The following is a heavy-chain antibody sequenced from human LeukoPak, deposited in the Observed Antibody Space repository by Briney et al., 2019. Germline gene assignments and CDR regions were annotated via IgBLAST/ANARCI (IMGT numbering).Heavy chain of an antibody. Sequence: SETLSLTCAVYGVSFSGYYWSWLRQPPGKGLEWIGEINHSGSTNYNPSLKCRVTISVDTSKNHFSLKLSSVTAADTAVYYCARRGWVGWFDPWGQGTLVTVSS. CDR2: INHSGST. CDR1: GVSFSGYY. CDR3: ARRGWVGWFDP. D-gene: IGHD6-19*01. J-gene: IGHJ5*02. V-gene: IGHV4-34*01.